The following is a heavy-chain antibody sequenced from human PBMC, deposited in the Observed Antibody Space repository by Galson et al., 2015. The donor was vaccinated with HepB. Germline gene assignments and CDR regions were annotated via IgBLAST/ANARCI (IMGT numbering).Heavy chain of an antibody. CDR1: GFTFSSYS. Sequence: SLRLSCAASGFTFSSYSMNWVRQAPGKGLEWVSSISSSSSYIYYADSVKGRFTISIDNAKNSLYLQMNSLRAEDTAVYYCARVPLEWLYGALDYWGQGTLVTVSS. CDR3: ARVPLEWLYGALDY. J-gene: IGHJ4*02. V-gene: IGHV3-21*01. CDR2: ISSSSSYI. D-gene: IGHD3-3*01.